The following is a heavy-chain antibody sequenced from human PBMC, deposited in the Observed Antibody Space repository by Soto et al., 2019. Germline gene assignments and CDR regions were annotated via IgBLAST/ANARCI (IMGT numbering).Heavy chain of an antibody. V-gene: IGHV3-64*01. CDR1: GFTFSGYC. CDR3: AGGRVEDSSGGATYFDY. Sequence: EVQLVESGGGLVQPGGSLRLSCAASGFTFSGYCMFWVRQAPGKGLEYVSAINNNGVNTFYAKSVKGRFTISRDNSKNTMYLKVGSLRAEDMAVYYGAGGRVEDSSGGATYFDYWGQGTLVTVSS. CDR2: INNNGVNT. D-gene: IGHD6-19*01. J-gene: IGHJ4*02.